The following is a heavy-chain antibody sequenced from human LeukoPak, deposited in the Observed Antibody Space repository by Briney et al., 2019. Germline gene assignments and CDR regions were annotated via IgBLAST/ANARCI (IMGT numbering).Heavy chain of an antibody. V-gene: IGHV3-30*02. D-gene: IGHD3-16*01. CDR1: GFTFSSYG. CDR3: AKDWASYSAFDF. J-gene: IGHJ3*01. CDR2: TSFDGTNK. Sequence: GGSLRLSCAASGFTFSSYGMHWVRQAPGKGLEWVAFTSFDGTNKYYPDTVRGRFTISRDNFKNTLYLEMNVLRVEDTATYYCAKDWASYSAFDFWGHGTMVIVS.